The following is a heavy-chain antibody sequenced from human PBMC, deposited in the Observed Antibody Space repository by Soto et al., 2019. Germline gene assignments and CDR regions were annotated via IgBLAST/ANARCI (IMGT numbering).Heavy chain of an antibody. J-gene: IGHJ4*02. Sequence: PGGSLRLSCGGSGLTLSRYWMSWVRQAPGKGLEWVASINQGGSDKKYVDSVRGRFTISRDNAKNSLYLQMDSLRDEDTALYYCATLLESVTTYANWGQGTLVTVFS. CDR2: INQGGSDK. V-gene: IGHV3-7*01. D-gene: IGHD2-8*01. CDR1: GLTLSRYW. CDR3: ATLLESVTTYAN.